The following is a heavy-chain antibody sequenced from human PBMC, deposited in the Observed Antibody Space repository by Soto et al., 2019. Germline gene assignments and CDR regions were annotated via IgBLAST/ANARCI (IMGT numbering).Heavy chain of an antibody. CDR2: IYPVDSDT. Sequence: VESRKISYKGSGYTFTNYWIGWVRQMPGKGLEWIGIIYPVDSDTKYNRSFQGQVTISADKSITTTYLQWSSLKSSDTAIYYCAASIFYYGMHXWGQAATVTVS. CDR3: AASIFYYGMHX. CDR1: GYTFTNYW. V-gene: IGHV5-51*01. J-gene: IGHJ6*02.